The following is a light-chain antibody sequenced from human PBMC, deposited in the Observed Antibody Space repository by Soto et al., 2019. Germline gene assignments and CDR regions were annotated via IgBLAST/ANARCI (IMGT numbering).Light chain of an antibody. J-gene: IGKJ1*01. Sequence: EIVMTQSPATLSVSPGERATLSCRASQSVSSNLAWYQQKPGQAPRLLIYGASTRATGNPARFSGSGSGTEFTLTISSLQPEDCATYYCLQDYNYPPTFGPGTRVEIK. CDR2: GAS. V-gene: IGKV3-15*01. CDR3: LQDYNYPPT. CDR1: QSVSSN.